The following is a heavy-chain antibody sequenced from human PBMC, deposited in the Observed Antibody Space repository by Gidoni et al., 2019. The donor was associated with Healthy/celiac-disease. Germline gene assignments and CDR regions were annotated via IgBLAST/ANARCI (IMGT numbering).Heavy chain of an antibody. D-gene: IGHD3-3*01. CDR3: ARGGITIFGVVIFYLQH. CDR1: GYTFTSYY. J-gene: IGHJ1*01. V-gene: IGHV1-46*01. CDR2: INPSGGRT. Sequence: QVQLVQSGAEVKKPGASVKVSCKASGYTFTSYYMHWVRQAPGQGLEWMGIINPSGGRTSYAQKFQGRVTMTRDTSTSTVYMELSSLRSEDTAVYYCARGGITIFGVVIFYLQHWGQGTLVTVSS.